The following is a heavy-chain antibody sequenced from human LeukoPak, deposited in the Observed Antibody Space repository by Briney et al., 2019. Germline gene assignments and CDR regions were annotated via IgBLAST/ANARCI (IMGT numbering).Heavy chain of an antibody. CDR3: AREFYPYYFDY. V-gene: IGHV1-2*06. Sequence: ASVKVSCKASGYTFTGCYIHWVRQAPGQGLDWMGRVNPNSGGTNYAQKFQGRVTMTRDTSISTAYMELSRLRPDDTAVYYCAREFYPYYFDYWGQGTLVTVPS. CDR2: VNPNSGGT. J-gene: IGHJ4*02. CDR1: GYTFTGCY.